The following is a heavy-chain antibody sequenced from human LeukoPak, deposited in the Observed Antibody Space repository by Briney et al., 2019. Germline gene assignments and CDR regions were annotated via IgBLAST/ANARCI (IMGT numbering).Heavy chain of an antibody. CDR1: ADSISTYY. J-gene: IGHJ4*02. CDR2: IYYSGST. D-gene: IGHD1-26*01. Sequence: SETLSLTCTVSADSISTYYWSWIRQPPGKGLEWIGYIYYSGSTNYNPSLKSRVTISVDTSKNQFSLKVSSVTAADTAVYYCARHVPNSGSYLFDYWGQGTLVTVSS. V-gene: IGHV4-59*08. CDR3: ARHVPNSGSYLFDY.